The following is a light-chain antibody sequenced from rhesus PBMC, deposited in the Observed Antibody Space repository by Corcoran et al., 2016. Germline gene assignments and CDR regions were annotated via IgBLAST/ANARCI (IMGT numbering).Light chain of an antibody. Sequence: DILMTQSPSSLSASVGDRVTINCRAIQGISSWVAWYQQKPGKAPNLLFYKASSLQSGAPSRFSGTGSRPDFTLTILSLQPKAFATYYRQQYISAPLTFGGGTKVEI. V-gene: IGKV1-21*01. J-gene: IGKJ4*01. CDR2: KAS. CDR1: QGISSW. CDR3: QQYISAPLT.